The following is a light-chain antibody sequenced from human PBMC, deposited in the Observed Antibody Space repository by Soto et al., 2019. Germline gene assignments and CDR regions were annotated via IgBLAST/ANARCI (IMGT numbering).Light chain of an antibody. CDR1: ESVSNN. Sequence: IVMTQSPATLSVSPGERATLSCRASESVSNNLAWYQQKPGQAPRLLIYGASIRAAGSPARISGSGSGTSFPLAIGSQQSEDFAVYYWQQYHNWPRGTFGRGTKVDIK. J-gene: IGKJ1*01. V-gene: IGKV3-15*01. CDR2: GAS. CDR3: QQYHNWPRGT.